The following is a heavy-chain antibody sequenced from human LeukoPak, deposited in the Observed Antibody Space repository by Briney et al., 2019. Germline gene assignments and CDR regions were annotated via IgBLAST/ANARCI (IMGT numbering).Heavy chain of an antibody. D-gene: IGHD1-1*01. CDR1: GFTFSSYW. V-gene: IGHV3-74*01. Sequence: GASLRLSCAASGFTFSSYWMRWVRPAPGKGLVWVSRINIDGSSTSYAYSVKGRFTISRDNAKNTLYLQMNSLRAEDTAVYYCASVGAWKNWFDPWGQGTLVTVSS. CDR3: ASVGAWKNWFDP. CDR2: INIDGSST. J-gene: IGHJ5*02.